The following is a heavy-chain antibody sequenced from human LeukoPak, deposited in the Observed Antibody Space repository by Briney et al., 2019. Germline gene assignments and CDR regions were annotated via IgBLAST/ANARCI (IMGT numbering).Heavy chain of an antibody. CDR3: ARGWSTMIVVVIERYFQH. D-gene: IGHD3-22*01. J-gene: IGHJ1*01. V-gene: IGHV4-34*01. CDR1: GGSFSGYY. CDR2: INHSGST. Sequence: SETLSLTCAVYGGSFSGYYWSWIRQPPGKGLEWIGEINHSGSTNYNPSLKSRVTISVDTFKNQFSLKLSSVTAADTAVYYCARGWSTMIVVVIERYFQHWGQGTLVTVSS.